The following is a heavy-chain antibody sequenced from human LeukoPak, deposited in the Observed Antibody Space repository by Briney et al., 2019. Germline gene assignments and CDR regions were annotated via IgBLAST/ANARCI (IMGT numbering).Heavy chain of an antibody. V-gene: IGHV4-39*07. CDR2: INHSGST. D-gene: IGHD4-23*01. J-gene: IGHJ4*02. CDR3: ASRAGGNTAGVV. Sequence: SETLSLTCTVSGGSISSSSYYWSWIRQPPGKGLEWIGEINHSGSTNYNPSLKSRVTISVDTSKNQFSLKLSSVPAADTAVYYCASRAGGNTAGVVWGQGTLVTVSS. CDR1: GGSISSSSYY.